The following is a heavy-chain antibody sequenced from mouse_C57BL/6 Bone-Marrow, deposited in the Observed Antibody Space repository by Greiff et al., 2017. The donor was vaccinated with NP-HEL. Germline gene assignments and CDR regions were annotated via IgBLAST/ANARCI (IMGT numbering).Heavy chain of an antibody. CDR2: IYPRSGNI. CDR1: GYTFTSYG. CDR3: ARVLRSFFDY. Sequence: QVQLQQSGAELARPGASVKLSCKASGYTFTSYGISWVKQRTGQGLEWIGEIYPRSGNIYYNEKFTGKATLTADKSSSTAYMELRSLTSEDSAVYFCARVLRSFFDYWGQGTTLTVSS. V-gene: IGHV1-81*01. J-gene: IGHJ2*01. D-gene: IGHD1-1*01.